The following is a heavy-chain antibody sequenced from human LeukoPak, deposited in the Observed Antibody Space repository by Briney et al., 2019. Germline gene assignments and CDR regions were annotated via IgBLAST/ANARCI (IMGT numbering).Heavy chain of an antibody. D-gene: IGHD6-19*01. CDR1: GFTFSSYA. J-gene: IGHJ4*02. CDR2: ISGSGGST. CDR3: AKETYSSGWYPYFDY. V-gene: IGHV3-23*01. Sequence: GSLRLSCVASGFTFSSYAMSWVRQAPGKGLEWVSGISGSGGSTYYADSVKGRFTISRDNSENTLFLQMNSLRAEDTAVYYCAKETYSSGWYPYFDYWGQGTLVTVSS.